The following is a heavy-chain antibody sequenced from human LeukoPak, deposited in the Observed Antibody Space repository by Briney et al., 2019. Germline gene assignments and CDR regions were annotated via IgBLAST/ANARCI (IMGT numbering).Heavy chain of an antibody. V-gene: IGHV3-30*02. D-gene: IGHD2-15*01. CDR3: AKSARRYCSGGSCYYFDY. CDR1: GFTFSIYG. J-gene: IGHJ4*02. Sequence: PGGSLRLSCAASGFTFSIYGVHGVRRSPGKGGECVAFIRYDGNNTCYADSVKSRFTISRDNSKNTLYLQMNSLRAEDTAVYYCAKSARRYCSGGSCYYFDYWGQGTLVTVSS. CDR2: IRYDGNNT.